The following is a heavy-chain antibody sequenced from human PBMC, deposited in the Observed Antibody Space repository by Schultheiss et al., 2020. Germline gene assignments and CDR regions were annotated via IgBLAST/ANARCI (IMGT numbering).Heavy chain of an antibody. Sequence: AYVKVSCKASGYTFTGYYMHWVRQAPGQGLEWMGIINPSGGSTSYAQKFQGRVTMTRDTSTSTVYMELSSLRSEDTAVYYCASDSGRGVYYYYYMDVWGKGTTVTGSS. CDR3: ASDSGRGVYYYYYMDV. CDR2: INPSGGST. D-gene: IGHD3-10*01. V-gene: IGHV1-46*01. J-gene: IGHJ6*03. CDR1: GYTFTGYY.